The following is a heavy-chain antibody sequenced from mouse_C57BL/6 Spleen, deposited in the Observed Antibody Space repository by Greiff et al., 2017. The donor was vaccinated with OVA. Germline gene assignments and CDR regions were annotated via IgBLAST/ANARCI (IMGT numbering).Heavy chain of an antibody. D-gene: IGHD2-3*01. CDR2: INPNNGGT. Sequence: EVQLQQSGPELVKPGASVKISCKASGYTFTDYYMNWVKQSHGKSLEWIGDINPNNGGTSYNQKFKGKATLTVDKSSSTAYMELRSLTSEDSAVYYCARWGLLREYFDYWGQGTTLTVSS. CDR3: ARWGLLREYFDY. V-gene: IGHV1-26*01. J-gene: IGHJ2*01. CDR1: GYTFTDYY.